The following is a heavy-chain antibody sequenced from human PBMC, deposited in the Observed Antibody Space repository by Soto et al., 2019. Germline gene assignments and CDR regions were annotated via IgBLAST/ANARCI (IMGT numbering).Heavy chain of an antibody. Sequence: QVQLQQWGAGLLKPSEPLSLTCAVYGGSFSGYYWRWIRQPPGKGLEWIGEINHSGSTNYNPSLTSRVTISVDTSKNQFSLKLSSVTAADTAVYYCARGILGYCTNGVCYASARFYYFDYWGQGTLVTVSS. CDR1: GGSFSGYY. CDR3: ARGILGYCTNGVCYASARFYYFDY. V-gene: IGHV4-34*01. J-gene: IGHJ4*02. D-gene: IGHD2-8*01. CDR2: INHSGST.